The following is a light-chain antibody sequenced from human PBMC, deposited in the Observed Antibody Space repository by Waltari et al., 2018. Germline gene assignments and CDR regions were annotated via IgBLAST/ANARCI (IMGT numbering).Light chain of an antibody. V-gene: IGKV4-1*01. CDR2: WAS. Sequence: DIVVTQSPDSLPVSLVQRATINCQSRQSDLYRSSNKNFFAWYQEKPGQPPKLLFYWASTRESGVPDRFSGSGAGTDFALTISSLQAEDVAVYYCQQYYSTIFTFGPGTKVDIK. CDR1: QSDLYRSSNKNF. J-gene: IGKJ3*01. CDR3: QQYYSTIFT.